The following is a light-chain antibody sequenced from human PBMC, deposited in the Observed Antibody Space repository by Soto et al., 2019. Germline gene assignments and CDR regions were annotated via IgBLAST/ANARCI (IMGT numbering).Light chain of an antibody. CDR3: SSYISISILNV. V-gene: IGLV2-14*03. Sequence: QSALTQAASVSGSPGQSITISCTGTSSDVGGYDYVSWYQQHPGKAPKLIIYDVSNRPSGVSNRFSGSKSGNTASLTISGLQAEDEADYYCSSYISISILNVFGTGTKVTV. J-gene: IGLJ1*01. CDR1: SSDVGGYDY. CDR2: DVS.